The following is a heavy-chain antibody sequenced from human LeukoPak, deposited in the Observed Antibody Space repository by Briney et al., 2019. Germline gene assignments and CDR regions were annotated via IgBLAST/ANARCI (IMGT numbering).Heavy chain of an antibody. J-gene: IGHJ3*02. D-gene: IGHD3-22*01. Sequence: ASVKVSCKASGYTFTGYYMHWVRQAPGQGLEWMGWINPNSGGTNYAQKFQGGVTMTRDTSISTAYMELSRLRSDDTAVYYCARTPRRQWLLLPGAFDIWGQGTMVTVSS. V-gene: IGHV1-2*02. CDR3: ARTPRRQWLLLPGAFDI. CDR1: GYTFTGYY. CDR2: INPNSGGT.